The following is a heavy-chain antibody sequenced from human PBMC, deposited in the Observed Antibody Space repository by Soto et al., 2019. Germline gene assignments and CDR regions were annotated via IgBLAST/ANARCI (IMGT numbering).Heavy chain of an antibody. CDR2: IKQDGSEK. Sequence: EVQLVESGGGLVQPGGSLRLSCAASGFTFSSYWMSWVRQAPGKGLEWVANIKQDGSEKYYVDSVKGRFTISRDNAKNSLYLQMNSLRAEDTAVYYCARSGPYYYYGMDVWGQGTTVTVSS. V-gene: IGHV3-7*05. CDR3: ARSGPYYYYGMDV. CDR1: GFTFSSYW. J-gene: IGHJ6*02.